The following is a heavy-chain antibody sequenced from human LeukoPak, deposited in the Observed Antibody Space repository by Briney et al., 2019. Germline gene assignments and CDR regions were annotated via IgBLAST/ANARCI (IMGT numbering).Heavy chain of an antibody. Sequence: ASVKVSCKASGGTFNSYTINWVRQAPGQGLEWMAEIIPMFGTTSYAQNFQGRVTITTDESTRTVDMELSSLRSEDTAVYYCARGPNSYDTSGYSPYYFDYWGQGTLVTVSS. V-gene: IGHV1-69*05. CDR2: IIPMFGTT. J-gene: IGHJ4*02. D-gene: IGHD3-22*01. CDR1: GGTFNSYT. CDR3: ARGPNSYDTSGYSPYYFDY.